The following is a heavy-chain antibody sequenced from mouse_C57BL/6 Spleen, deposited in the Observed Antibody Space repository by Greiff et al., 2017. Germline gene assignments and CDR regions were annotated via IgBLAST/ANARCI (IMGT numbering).Heavy chain of an antibody. J-gene: IGHJ4*01. CDR3: ARCTAQATGDYYAMDY. CDR1: GYTFTGYW. V-gene: IGHV1-9*01. D-gene: IGHD3-2*02. CDR2: ILPGSGST. Sequence: QVQLQQSGAELMKPGASVKLSCKATGYTFTGYWIEWVKQRPGHGLEWIGEILPGSGSTNYNEKFKGKATFTADTSSNTAYMQLSSLTTEDSAIYYCARCTAQATGDYYAMDYWGQGTSVTVSS.